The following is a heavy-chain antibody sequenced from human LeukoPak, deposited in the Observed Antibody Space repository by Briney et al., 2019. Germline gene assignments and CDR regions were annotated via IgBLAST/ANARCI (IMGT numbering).Heavy chain of an antibody. CDR1: GFTFSSYS. D-gene: IGHD6-13*01. J-gene: IGHJ4*02. CDR2: ISSSSSTI. Sequence: GGSLRLSCAASGFTFSSYSMNWVRQAPGKGLEWVSYISSSSSTIYYADSVKGRFTISRDNAKNSLYLQMNSLRAEDTAVYYCARHGSSSWYLLYFDYWGQGTLVTVSS. V-gene: IGHV3-48*01. CDR3: ARHGSSSWYLLYFDY.